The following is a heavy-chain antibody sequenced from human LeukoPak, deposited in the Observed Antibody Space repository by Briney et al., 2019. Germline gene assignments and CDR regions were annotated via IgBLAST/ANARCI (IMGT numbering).Heavy chain of an antibody. V-gene: IGHV4-59*01. D-gene: IGHD3-22*01. Sequence: SETLSLTCTVSGGSISSYYWSWIRQPPGKGLEWIGYIYYSGSTNYNPSLKSRVTISVDTSKNQFSLKLSSVTAADTAVYYCARSGDYYDSSGYYSFDYWGQGTLVTASS. J-gene: IGHJ4*02. CDR3: ARSGDYYDSSGYYSFDY. CDR1: GGSISSYY. CDR2: IYYSGST.